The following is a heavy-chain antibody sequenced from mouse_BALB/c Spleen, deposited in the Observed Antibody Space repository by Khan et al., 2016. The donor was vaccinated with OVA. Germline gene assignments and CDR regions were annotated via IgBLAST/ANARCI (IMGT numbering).Heavy chain of an antibody. J-gene: IGHJ2*01. CDR3: ERDRIDY. CDR1: GYTFTSYW. V-gene: IGHV1-7*01. CDR2: INPTSGYT. Sequence: VQLQESGAELAKPGASVKMSCTASGYTFTSYWMHWIKQRPGQGLEWIGYINPTSGYTDYNQKFKDKATLTADKSSSTAYMQLSSLTSDDSAVYYCERDRIDYWGQDTALTVSS.